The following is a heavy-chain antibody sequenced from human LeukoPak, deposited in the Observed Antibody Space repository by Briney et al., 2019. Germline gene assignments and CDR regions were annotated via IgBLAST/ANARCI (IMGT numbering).Heavy chain of an antibody. CDR3: ARLDFHYYDSSGGIDY. J-gene: IGHJ4*02. Sequence: GESLKISCKGSGYSFTSYWIGWVRQMPGKCLEWMGNIYPGDSDTRYSPSFQGQVTISADKSISTAYLQWSSLKASDTAMYYCARLDFHYYDSSGGIDYWGQGTLVTVSS. CDR2: IYPGDSDT. D-gene: IGHD3-22*01. V-gene: IGHV5-51*01. CDR1: GYSFTSYW.